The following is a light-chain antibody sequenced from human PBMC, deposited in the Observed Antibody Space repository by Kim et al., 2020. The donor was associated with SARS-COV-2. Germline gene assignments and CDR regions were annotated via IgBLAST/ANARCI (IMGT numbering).Light chain of an antibody. CDR2: RDS. J-gene: IGLJ2*01. V-gene: IGLV3-9*01. CDR1: NIGSKN. CDR3: QVWDSSTVV. Sequence: SYELTQPLSVSVALGQTARITCGGNNIGSKNVHWYQQKPGQAPVLVIYRDSNRPSGIPERFSGSNSGNTATLTISRAQAGDEADYYCQVWDSSTVVLGGGTQMTVL.